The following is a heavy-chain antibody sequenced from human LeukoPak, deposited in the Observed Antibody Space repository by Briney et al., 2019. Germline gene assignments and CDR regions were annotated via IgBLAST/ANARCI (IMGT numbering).Heavy chain of an antibody. Sequence: PSETLSLTCTVSGGSISSSSYYWGWIRQPPGKGLEWIGSIYYSGSTYYNPSLKSRVTISVDTSKNQFSLKLSSVTAADTAVYYCATGRTGTAAAHYWGKGTPVTVSS. CDR3: ATGRTGTAAAHY. V-gene: IGHV4-39*07. D-gene: IGHD6-13*01. J-gene: IGHJ4*02. CDR1: GGSISSSSYY. CDR2: IYYSGST.